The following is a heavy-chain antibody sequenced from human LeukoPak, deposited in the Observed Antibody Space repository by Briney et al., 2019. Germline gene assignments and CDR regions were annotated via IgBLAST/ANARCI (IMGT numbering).Heavy chain of an antibody. V-gene: IGHV5-51*01. D-gene: IGHD3-16*01. CDR1: GYSFTTYW. Sequence: GESLKISCKGSGYSFTTYWIAWVRQMPGKGLEWMGIIYPGDSDTRYSPSFQGQVTISADKSISTAYLQWSSLKASDTAMYYCARGLRSITDAFDIWGQGTMVTVSS. CDR3: ARGLRSITDAFDI. CDR2: IYPGDSDT. J-gene: IGHJ3*02.